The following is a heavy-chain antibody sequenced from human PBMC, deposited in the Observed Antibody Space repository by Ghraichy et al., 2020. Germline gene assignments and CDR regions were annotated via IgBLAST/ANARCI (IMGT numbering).Heavy chain of an antibody. V-gene: IGHV3-48*02. CDR2: ITSSSSFI. Sequence: GESLNISCVGSGFTFGSYSMNWVRQSPGKGLEWVSYITSSSSFISYADSVKGRFTISRDNAQNSLFLQMNSLRDEDTGVYYCARGSTVVRFYYYAGMDVWGQGTTVTVS. CDR1: GFTFGSYS. D-gene: IGHD2-21*01. J-gene: IGHJ6*02. CDR3: ARGSTVVRFYYYAGMDV.